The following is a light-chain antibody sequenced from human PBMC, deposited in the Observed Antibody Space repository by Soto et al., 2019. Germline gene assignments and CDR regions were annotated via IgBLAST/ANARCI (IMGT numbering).Light chain of an antibody. CDR3: QQYKT. CDR2: GAS. J-gene: IGKJ1*01. Sequence: EVVLTQSPGTLSLSPGERATLSCRASQSLSSNYLAWYQQRPGQAPRLLIYGASSRAAGIPDRFSGSGSGTDFTLTISRLETEDFAVYYCQQYKTFGQGTKVDI. CDR1: QSLSSNY. V-gene: IGKV3-20*01.